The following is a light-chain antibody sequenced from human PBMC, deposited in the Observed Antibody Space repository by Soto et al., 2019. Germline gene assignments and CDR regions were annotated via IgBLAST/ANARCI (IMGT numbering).Light chain of an antibody. J-gene: IGKJ4*02. Sequence: ENVLTQSPGSLSLSPGERATLSCRASQSVSSTYLAWYQQKPGQPPRLLIYGASSRATGIPDRFSGSGSGTDFTLTISRLEPEDFAVYYCHQYDTFGGGTNVEIK. V-gene: IGKV3-20*01. CDR3: HQYDT. CDR2: GAS. CDR1: QSVSSTY.